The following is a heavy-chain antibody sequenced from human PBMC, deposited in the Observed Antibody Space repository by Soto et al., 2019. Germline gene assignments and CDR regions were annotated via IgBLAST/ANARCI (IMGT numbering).Heavy chain of an antibody. V-gene: IGHV4-39*01. J-gene: IGHJ5*02. D-gene: IGHD2-15*01. CDR1: GGSISSSSYF. Sequence: PSETLSLTCTVSGGSISSSSYFWGWIRQPPGKGLEWIGSIYYSGSTYYNPSLKSRVTVSVDTSKNQFSLKLSSMTAADTAVYYCARHRSDFWFDPWGQGTLVTVSS. CDR3: ARHRSDFWFDP. CDR2: IYYSGST.